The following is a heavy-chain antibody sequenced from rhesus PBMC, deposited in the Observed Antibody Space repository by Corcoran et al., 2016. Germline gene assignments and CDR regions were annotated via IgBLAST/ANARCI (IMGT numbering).Heavy chain of an antibody. CDR3: ARVLTIFGVVDAFDF. CDR1: GFSLSTSGMG. CDR2: IYWDDDK. V-gene: IGHV2S1*01. J-gene: IGHJ3*01. D-gene: IGHD3-3*01. Sequence: QVTLKESGPALVKPTQTLTLTCTFSGFSLSTSGMGVGWIRQPPGKDREWLASIYWDDDKNYSTSLKSRLTISKDTSKNQVVLTMTNMDPVDTATYYCARVLTIFGVVDAFDFWGQGLRVTVSS.